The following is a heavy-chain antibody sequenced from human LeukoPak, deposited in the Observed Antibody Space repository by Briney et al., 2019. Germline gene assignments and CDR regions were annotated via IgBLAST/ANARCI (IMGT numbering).Heavy chain of an antibody. J-gene: IGHJ5*02. Sequence: SETLSLTCAVYGGSFSGYYWSWIRQPPGKGLEWIGEINHSGSTNYNPSLKSRVTISVDTSKNQFSLKLSSVTAADTAVYYCARRGLRSSSWYHPVGWFDPWGQGTLATVSS. V-gene: IGHV4-34*01. CDR2: INHSGST. CDR1: GGSFSGYY. D-gene: IGHD6-13*01. CDR3: ARRGLRSSSWYHPVGWFDP.